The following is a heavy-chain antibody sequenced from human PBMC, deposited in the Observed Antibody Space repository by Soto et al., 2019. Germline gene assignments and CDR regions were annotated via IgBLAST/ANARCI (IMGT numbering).Heavy chain of an antibody. CDR2: ISSTTNYI. CDR3: ARESEDLTSNFDY. V-gene: IGHV3-21*01. J-gene: IGHJ4*02. CDR1: GFTFTRYS. D-gene: IGHD7-27*01. Sequence: TGGSLRLSCAASGFTFTRYSMNWVRQAPGKGLEWVSSISSTTNYIYYADSMKGRFTVSRDNAKNSVYLEMNSLSAEDTALYYCARESEDLTSNFDYWGQGTLVPVYS.